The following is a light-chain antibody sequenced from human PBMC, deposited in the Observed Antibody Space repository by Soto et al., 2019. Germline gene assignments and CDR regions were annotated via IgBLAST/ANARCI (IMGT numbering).Light chain of an antibody. CDR1: QSVSSSY. J-gene: IGKJ3*01. CDR3: QQYGSSPLST. Sequence: EIVLTQSPGTLSLSPGERATLSCRASQSVSSSYFAWYQQKPGQAPRLLIYGASSRATGIPDRFSGSGSGTDFTLTISRLEPEDFAVYYCQQYGSSPLSTFGPGTKVDIK. V-gene: IGKV3-20*01. CDR2: GAS.